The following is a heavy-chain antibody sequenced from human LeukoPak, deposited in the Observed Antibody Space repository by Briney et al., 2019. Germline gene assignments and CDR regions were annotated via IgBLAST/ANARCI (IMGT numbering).Heavy chain of an antibody. Sequence: SETLSLTCTVSGGSISSGSYYWSWIRQPAGKGLEWIGRIYTSGSTNYNPSLKSRVTISVDTSKNQFSLKLSSVTAADTAVYYCARDLVTGAFDYWGQGTLVTVSS. J-gene: IGHJ4*02. V-gene: IGHV4-61*02. CDR1: GGSISSGSYY. CDR3: ARDLVTGAFDY. D-gene: IGHD7-27*01. CDR2: IYTSGST.